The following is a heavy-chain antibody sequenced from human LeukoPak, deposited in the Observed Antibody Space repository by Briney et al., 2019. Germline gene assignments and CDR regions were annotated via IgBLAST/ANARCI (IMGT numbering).Heavy chain of an antibody. Sequence: SVKVSCKASGGTFSSYTISWVRQAPGQGLEWMGRIIPILGIANYAQKFQGRVTITADKSTSTAYMELSSPRSEDTAVYYCARVSRTIIAARQFYYMDVWGKGTTVTVSS. V-gene: IGHV1-69*02. D-gene: IGHD6-6*01. J-gene: IGHJ6*03. CDR3: ARVSRTIIAARQFYYMDV. CDR1: GGTFSSYT. CDR2: IIPILGIA.